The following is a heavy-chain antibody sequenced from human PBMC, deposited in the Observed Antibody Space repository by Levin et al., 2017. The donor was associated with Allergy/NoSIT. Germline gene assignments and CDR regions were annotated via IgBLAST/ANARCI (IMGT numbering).Heavy chain of an antibody. CDR2: IYYSGST. Sequence: SETLSLTCTVSGGSISSYYWSWIRQPPGKGLEWIGYIYYSGSTNYNPSLKSRVTISVDTSKNQFSLKLSSVTAADTAVYYCARTGLGSGSYRTPYYGMDVWGQGTTVTVSS. D-gene: IGHD3-10*01. CDR1: GGSISSYY. V-gene: IGHV4-59*01. J-gene: IGHJ6*02. CDR3: ARTGLGSGSYRTPYYGMDV.